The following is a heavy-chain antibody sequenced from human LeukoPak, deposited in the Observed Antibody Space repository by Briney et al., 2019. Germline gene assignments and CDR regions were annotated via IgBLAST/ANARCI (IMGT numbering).Heavy chain of an antibody. CDR3: ARDSDQRDGYSDY. Sequence: SVKVSYKASGGTFSSYAISWVRQAPGQGLEWMGRIIPILGIANYAQKFQGRVTITADKSTSTAYMELSSLRSEDTAVYYCARDSDQRDGYSDYWGQGTLVTVSS. CDR1: GGTFSSYA. CDR2: IIPILGIA. D-gene: IGHD5-24*01. V-gene: IGHV1-69*04. J-gene: IGHJ4*02.